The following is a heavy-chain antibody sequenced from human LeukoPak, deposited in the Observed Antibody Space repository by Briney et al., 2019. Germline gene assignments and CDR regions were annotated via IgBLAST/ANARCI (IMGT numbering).Heavy chain of an antibody. CDR2: TYYRSKWYN. D-gene: IGHD1-26*01. CDR1: GDSVSSNSAA. J-gene: IGHJ4*02. Sequence: SQTLSLTCAISGDSVSSNSAAWNWIRQSPSRGLEWLGRTYYRSKWYNDYAVSVKSRITINPDTSKNQFSLQLDSVTPEDTAVYYCAREGVGGLVGAKDYFDYWGQGTLVTVSS. CDR3: AREGVGGLVGAKDYFDY. V-gene: IGHV6-1*01.